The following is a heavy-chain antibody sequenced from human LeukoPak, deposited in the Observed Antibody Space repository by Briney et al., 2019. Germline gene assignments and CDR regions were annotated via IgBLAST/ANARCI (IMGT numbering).Heavy chain of an antibody. J-gene: IGHJ6*03. CDR1: GYTFTSYG. Sequence: ASVKVSCKASGYTFTSYGISRVRQAPGQGLEWMGWISAYNGNTNYAQKLQGRVTMTTDTSTSTAYMELRSLRSDDTAVYYCAGAVMDYYYYYMDVWGKGTTVTVSS. V-gene: IGHV1-18*01. D-gene: IGHD2-8*01. CDR3: AGAVMDYYYYYMDV. CDR2: ISAYNGNT.